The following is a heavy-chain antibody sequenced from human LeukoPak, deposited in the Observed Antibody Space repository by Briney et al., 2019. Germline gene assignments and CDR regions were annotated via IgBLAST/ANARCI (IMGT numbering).Heavy chain of an antibody. Sequence: PGGSLRLSCAASGFTFDDYGMSWVRQAPGKGLEWVSGINWNGGSTGYADSVKGRFTISRDNAKNSLYLQMNSLRAEDTALYYCARRRRYSGYEEVYYYYMDVWGKGTTVTVSS. CDR1: GFTFDDYG. CDR3: ARRRRYSGYEEVYYYYMDV. D-gene: IGHD5-12*01. CDR2: INWNGGST. J-gene: IGHJ6*03. V-gene: IGHV3-20*04.